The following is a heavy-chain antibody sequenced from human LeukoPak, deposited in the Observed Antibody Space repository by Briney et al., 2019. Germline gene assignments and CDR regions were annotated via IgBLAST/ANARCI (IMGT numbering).Heavy chain of an antibody. D-gene: IGHD4-17*01. J-gene: IGHJ4*02. Sequence: MASETLSLTCTVSGGSISSGGYYWSWIRPPPGKGLAWIGYIYHSGSTYYNPSLKSRVTISVDRSKNQFSLKLSSVTAADTAVYYCARTNYDDFESYFDYWGQGTLVTVSP. CDR1: GGSISSGGYY. CDR2: IYHSGST. CDR3: ARTNYDDFESYFDY. V-gene: IGHV4-30-2*01.